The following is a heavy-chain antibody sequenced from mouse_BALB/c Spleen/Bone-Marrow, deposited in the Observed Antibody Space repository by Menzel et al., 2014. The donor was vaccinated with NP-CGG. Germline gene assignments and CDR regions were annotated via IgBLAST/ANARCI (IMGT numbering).Heavy chain of an antibody. J-gene: IGHJ1*01. V-gene: IGHV1-15*01. D-gene: IGHD1-1*01. Sequence: QVQLQQSGAELVRPGASVTLSCKASGYTFTDYEMHWVKQTPVHGLEWIGAIDPETGGTAYNQKFKGKATLTAAKSSSTAYMELRSLTSEDSAVYYCTRDGSSRWYFDVWGAGTTVTVSS. CDR2: IDPETGGT. CDR3: TRDGSSRWYFDV. CDR1: GYTFTDYE.